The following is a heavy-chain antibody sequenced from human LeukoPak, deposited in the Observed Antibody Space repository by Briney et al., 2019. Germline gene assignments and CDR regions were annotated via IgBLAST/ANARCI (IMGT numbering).Heavy chain of an antibody. V-gene: IGHV4-38-2*01. CDR1: GYSISSGYY. D-gene: IGHD3-10*01. CDR3: ARYMVRGVIYPLNDAFDI. CDR2: IYHSGST. Sequence: SETLSLTCAVFGYSISSGYYWGLIRQPPGKGLEWIGSIYHSGSTHYNPSLKSRVTISVDTSKNQFSLKLSSVTAADTAVYYCARYMVRGVIYPLNDAFDIWGQGTMVTVSS. J-gene: IGHJ3*02.